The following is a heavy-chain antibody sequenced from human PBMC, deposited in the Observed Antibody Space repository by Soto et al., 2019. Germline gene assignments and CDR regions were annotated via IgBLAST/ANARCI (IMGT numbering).Heavy chain of an antibody. CDR2: IYYSGST. D-gene: IGHD4-17*01. V-gene: IGHV4-61*01. CDR3: ARGDYGGNYDY. Sequence: QVHLQESGPGLVEPSETLSLTCTVSGGSVSSGSYYWSWIRQPPGKGRAWIGYIYYSGSTNYNPSLRSRVSVSVDTSKNQFSLKLSSVTAADTAVYYCARGDYGGNYDYWGQGTLVTVSS. CDR1: GGSVSSGSYY. J-gene: IGHJ4*02.